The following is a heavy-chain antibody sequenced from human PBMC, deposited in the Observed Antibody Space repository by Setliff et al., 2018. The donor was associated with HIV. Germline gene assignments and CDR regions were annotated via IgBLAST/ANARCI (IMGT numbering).Heavy chain of an antibody. Sequence: GGSLRLSCAASGFTVSSNYMSWVRQAPGKGLEWLSDITTDGRLTSYADSVKGRFTISRDNAKNSLYLQMNSLRAEDTAVYYCARDPPWNYDSSGYPYYFDYWGQGTLVTVSS. V-gene: IGHV3-11*04. J-gene: IGHJ4*02. CDR3: ARDPPWNYDSSGYPYYFDY. D-gene: IGHD3-22*01. CDR1: GFTVSSNY. CDR2: ITTDGRLT.